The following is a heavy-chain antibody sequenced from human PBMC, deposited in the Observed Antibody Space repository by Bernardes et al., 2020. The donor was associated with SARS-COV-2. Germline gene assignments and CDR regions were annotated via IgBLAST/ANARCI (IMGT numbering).Heavy chain of an antibody. CDR3: ARDIVEPNAFDM. D-gene: IGHD5-12*01. CDR1: GGSISTGLDY. V-gene: IGHV4-39*01. Sequence: SETLSLTCTVSGGSISTGLDYWGWIRQPPGKGLEWIGNIYFGGSTYYNPSLKSRVTISVDTSKNQFSLKLSSVTAADTAVYYCARDIVEPNAFDMWGQGTTVTVSS. CDR2: IYFGGST. J-gene: IGHJ3*02.